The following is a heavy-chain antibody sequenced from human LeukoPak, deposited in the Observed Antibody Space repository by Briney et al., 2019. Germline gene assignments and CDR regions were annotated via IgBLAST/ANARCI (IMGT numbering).Heavy chain of an antibody. CDR3: MCWGTDNH. V-gene: IGHV3-21*01. Sequence: SGGSLRLSCAASGFTFSSFDMNWVRQAPGKGLEWVSSISNSSRYIYYRDSVNGRFTISRDDAKNSLYLQMSSLRVEDTAVYYCMCWGTDNHWGQGILVTVSS. D-gene: IGHD7-27*01. CDR1: GFTFSSFD. CDR2: ISNSSRYI. J-gene: IGHJ4*02.